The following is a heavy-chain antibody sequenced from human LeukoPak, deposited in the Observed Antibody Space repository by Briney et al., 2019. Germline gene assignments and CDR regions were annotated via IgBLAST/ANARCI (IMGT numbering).Heavy chain of an antibody. J-gene: IGHJ4*02. D-gene: IGHD3/OR15-3a*01. CDR2: VYYSGVT. V-gene: IGHV4-59*08. Sequence: SETLSLTCTVSGGSTGSDYWSWIRQPPGKGLEWIAYVYYSGVTSYNPSLKSRVAISIDTSKNQFSLKLSSVTAADTAVYYCARVLLGGPVRYFDYWGQGTLVTVSS. CDR3: ARVLLGGPVRYFDY. CDR1: GGSTGSDY.